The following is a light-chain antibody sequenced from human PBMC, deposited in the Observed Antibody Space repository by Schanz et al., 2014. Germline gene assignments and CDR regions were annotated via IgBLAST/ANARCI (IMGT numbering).Light chain of an antibody. CDR3: QSYDSSLSGYVV. J-gene: IGLJ2*01. CDR1: SSDVGGYNY. V-gene: IGLV2-11*01. Sequence: QSVLTQPRSVSGSPGQSVTISCTGTSSDVGGYNYVSWYQQHPGKAPKLMIYDVSKRPSGVPDRFSGSKSGNTASLTISGLQAEDEADYYCQSYDSSLSGYVVFGGGTKLTVL. CDR2: DVS.